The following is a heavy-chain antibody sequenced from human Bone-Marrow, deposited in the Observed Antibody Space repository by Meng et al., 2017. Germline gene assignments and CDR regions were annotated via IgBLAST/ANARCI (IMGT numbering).Heavy chain of an antibody. CDR3: TTDYYDSSGYYYPYWYFDL. J-gene: IGHJ2*01. CDR1: GFTFSSYA. CDR2: ISYDGSNK. D-gene: IGHD3-22*01. V-gene: IGHV3-30*04. Sequence: GESLKISCAASGFTFSSYAMHWVRQAPGKGLEWVAVISYDGSNKYYADSVKGRFTISRDNSKNTLYLQMNSLKTEDTAVYYCTTDYYDSSGYYYPYWYFDLWGRGTLVTVSS.